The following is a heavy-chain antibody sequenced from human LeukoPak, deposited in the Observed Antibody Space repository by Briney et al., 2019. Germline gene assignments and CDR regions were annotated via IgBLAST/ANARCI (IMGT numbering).Heavy chain of an antibody. J-gene: IGHJ3*01. CDR2: ISSSSSYI. Sequence: PGGSLRLSCAASGFTFSSYSMNWVRQAPGKGLEWVSSISSSSSYIYYADSVKGRFTISRDNAKNMVYLQMNSLRAEDTAVYYCARHYYGSGSPTGGAFDVWGQGTMVTVSS. CDR1: GFTFSSYS. V-gene: IGHV3-21*01. CDR3: ARHYYGSGSPTGGAFDV. D-gene: IGHD3-10*01.